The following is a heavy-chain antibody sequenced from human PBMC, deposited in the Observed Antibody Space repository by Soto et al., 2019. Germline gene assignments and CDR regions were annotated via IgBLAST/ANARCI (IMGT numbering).Heavy chain of an antibody. CDR1: GLKFRSYA. CDR2: IGESGTPT. CDR3: ARYIPGVRYYGMDV. V-gene: IGHV3-23*01. J-gene: IGHJ6*02. D-gene: IGHD2-2*01. Sequence: GGFMRHCYAAAGLKFRSYAMHWVRQAPGKGLEWVSLIGESGTPTYYADSVKGRFTISRDNSGNTLFLEMYSLRAEDTAVYYCARYIPGVRYYGMDVWGQGTTVTVSS.